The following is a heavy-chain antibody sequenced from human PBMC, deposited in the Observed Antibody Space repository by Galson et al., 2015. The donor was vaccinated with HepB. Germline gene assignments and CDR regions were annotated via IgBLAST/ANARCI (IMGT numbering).Heavy chain of an antibody. Sequence: SLRLSCAASGFTFIMYAMHWVRQAPGKGLEWVAVISYDGSKIYYADSVQGRFTISRDNSKNTLYLQMNSLGVEDTAVYYCAREEYNNVYFDYWGQGTLVTVSS. V-gene: IGHV3-30-3*01. CDR2: ISYDGSKI. CDR1: GFTFIMYA. D-gene: IGHD5-24*01. J-gene: IGHJ4*02. CDR3: AREEYNNVYFDY.